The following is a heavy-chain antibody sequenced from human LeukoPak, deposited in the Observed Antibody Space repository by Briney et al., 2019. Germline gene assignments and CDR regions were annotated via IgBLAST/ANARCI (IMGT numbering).Heavy chain of an antibody. D-gene: IGHD1-1*01. CDR1: GSTFSSYS. V-gene: IGHV3-21*01. J-gene: IGHJ4*02. CDR3: ARADWNDVRGD. Sequence: PGGSLRLSCAASGSTFSSYSMNWVRQAPGKGLEWVSSISSSSSYIYYADSVEGRFTISRDNAKNSLYLQMNSLRAEDTAVYYCARADWNDVRGDWGQGTLATVSS. CDR2: ISSSSSYI.